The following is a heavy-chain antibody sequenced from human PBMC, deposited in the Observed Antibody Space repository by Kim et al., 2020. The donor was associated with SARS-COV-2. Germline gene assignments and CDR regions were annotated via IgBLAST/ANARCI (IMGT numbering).Heavy chain of an antibody. CDR3: AKDLHYYGSGSRDAFDI. V-gene: IGHV3-23*01. Sequence: GQGRFTISRDNTKNTLYLQMNSLRAEDTAVYYCAKDLHYYGSGSRDAFDIWGQGTMVTVSS. J-gene: IGHJ3*02. D-gene: IGHD3-10*01.